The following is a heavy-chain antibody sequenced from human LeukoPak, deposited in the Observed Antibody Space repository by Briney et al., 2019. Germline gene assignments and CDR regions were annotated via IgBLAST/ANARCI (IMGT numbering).Heavy chain of an antibody. J-gene: IGHJ3*02. V-gene: IGHV3-48*03. CDR1: GFTFSSYE. CDR3: AREGTYYHGGSTYEDAFDI. D-gene: IGHD3-10*01. Sequence: PGGSLRLSCAASGFTFSSYEMNWVRQAPGKGLEWVSHITSSDSKTYYADSVKGRFTISRDNAENSLYLQMNSLSAEDTAVYYCAREGTYYHGGSTYEDAFDIWGLGTMVTVSS. CDR2: ITSSDSKT.